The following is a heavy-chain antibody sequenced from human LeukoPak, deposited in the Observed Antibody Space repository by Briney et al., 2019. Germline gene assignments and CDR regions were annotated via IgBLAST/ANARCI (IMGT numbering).Heavy chain of an antibody. J-gene: IGHJ6*03. CDR3: ARDPVVASPGPFYYHYMDV. D-gene: IGHD6-13*01. CDR1: GFAVSSNY. CDR2: IDSSGNT. V-gene: IGHV3-53*01. Sequence: GGSLRLSCAASGFAVSSNYMSWVRQPPGKGLEWLSLIDSSGNTFYADSVKGRFTISRDYLKNTLFLQMNSLRAGGTALYYCARDPVVASPGPFYYHYMDVWGKGTTVTVSS.